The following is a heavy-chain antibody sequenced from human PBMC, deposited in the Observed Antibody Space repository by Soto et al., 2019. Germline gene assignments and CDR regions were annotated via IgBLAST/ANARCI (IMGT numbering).Heavy chain of an antibody. CDR2: SYHSGST. Sequence: QVQLQESGPGLVKPSGTLSLSCAVSGGSISSSNWWSWVRQPPGKGLEWIGKSYHSGSTNYIPSLKSRVTISVDKSNNQLRLKLSSVTAADTAVYYCARSAPRQWLAYDAFDIWRQGAMVTVSS. J-gene: IGHJ3*02. CDR1: GGSISSSNW. V-gene: IGHV4-4*02. CDR3: ARSAPRQWLAYDAFDI. D-gene: IGHD6-19*01.